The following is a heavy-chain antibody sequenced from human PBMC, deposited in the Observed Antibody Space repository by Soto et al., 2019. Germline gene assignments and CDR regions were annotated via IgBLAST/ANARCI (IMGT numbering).Heavy chain of an antibody. CDR3: ARQTTYSSSWYDY. Sequence: KASETLSLTCTVSGGSISNYYWTWIRQPAGKGLEWIGRIYTSGTTNYNPSLKSRVTMSVDTSKNQFSLKLSSVTAADTALYYCARQTTYSSSWYDYWGHGTLVTVSS. D-gene: IGHD6-13*01. CDR2: IYTSGTT. V-gene: IGHV4-4*07. J-gene: IGHJ5*01. CDR1: GGSISNYY.